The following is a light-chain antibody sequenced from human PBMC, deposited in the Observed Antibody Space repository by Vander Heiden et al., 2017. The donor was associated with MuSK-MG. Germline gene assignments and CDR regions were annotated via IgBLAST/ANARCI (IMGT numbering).Light chain of an antibody. CDR3: QQSDSTPIT. V-gene: IGKV1-39*01. CDR2: DAS. J-gene: IGKJ5*01. Sequence: DIQMTQSPSSLSASVGDRVTITCRASQSISSYLSWYQQKAGKAPKLLIYDASSLQSGVPSRFSGSGSGTDFPLTISRLQPEDFATYYCQQSDSTPITFGQGTPLEIK. CDR1: QSISSY.